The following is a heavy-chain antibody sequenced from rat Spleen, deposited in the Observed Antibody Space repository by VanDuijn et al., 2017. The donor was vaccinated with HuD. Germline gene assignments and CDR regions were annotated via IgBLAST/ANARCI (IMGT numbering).Heavy chain of an antibody. CDR2: ISYDGSST. CDR1: GFTFSNYD. V-gene: IGHV5-20*01. Sequence: EVQLVESGGGLVQPGRSMKLSCAASGFTFSNYDMAWVRQAPTKGLEWVASISYDGSSTYYRDSVKGRFTISRDNAKSTLYLQMDSLRSEDTATYYCTTDNYYSGGFDYWGQGVMVTVSS. J-gene: IGHJ2*01. CDR3: TTDNYYSGGFDY. D-gene: IGHD1-1*01.